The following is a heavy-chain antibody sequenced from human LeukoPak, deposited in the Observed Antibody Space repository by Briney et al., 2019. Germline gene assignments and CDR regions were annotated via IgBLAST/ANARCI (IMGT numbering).Heavy chain of an antibody. Sequence: SETLSLTCTVSGGSISSYYWSWIRQPPGKGLEWIGYIYYSGSTNYNPSLKSRVTISVDTSKNRFSLKLSSVTAADTAVYYCASTPYYGSGTVMDVWGQGTTVTVSS. D-gene: IGHD3-10*01. V-gene: IGHV4-59*08. CDR2: IYYSGST. CDR3: ASTPYYGSGTVMDV. CDR1: GGSISSYY. J-gene: IGHJ6*02.